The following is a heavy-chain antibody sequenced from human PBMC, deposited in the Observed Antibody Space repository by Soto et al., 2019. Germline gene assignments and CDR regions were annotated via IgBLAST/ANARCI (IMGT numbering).Heavy chain of an antibody. V-gene: IGHV3-64*01. Sequence: GGSLRLSCAASGFTFSSSAMHWVRQAPGKGLEYVSAISSNGDSTYYVNSVKGRFTISRDNSKNTLYLQMGSLRAEDMAVYYCARNGYCSSTSCYYAFDIWGQGTMVT. J-gene: IGHJ3*02. CDR2: ISSNGDST. CDR1: GFTFSSSA. CDR3: ARNGYCSSTSCYYAFDI. D-gene: IGHD2-2*01.